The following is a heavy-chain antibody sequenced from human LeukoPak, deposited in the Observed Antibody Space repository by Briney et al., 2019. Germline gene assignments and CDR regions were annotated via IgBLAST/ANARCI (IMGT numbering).Heavy chain of an antibody. CDR3: ASITMVREPFFDY. CDR2: ISSSSSYI. J-gene: IGHJ4*02. V-gene: IGHV3-21*01. CDR1: GFTFSSYS. Sequence: PGGSLRLSCAASGFTFSSYSMNWVRQAPGKGLEWASSISSSSSYIYYADSVKGRFTISRDNAKNSLYLQMNSLRAEDTAVYYCASITMVREPFFDYWGQGTLVTVSS. D-gene: IGHD3-10*01.